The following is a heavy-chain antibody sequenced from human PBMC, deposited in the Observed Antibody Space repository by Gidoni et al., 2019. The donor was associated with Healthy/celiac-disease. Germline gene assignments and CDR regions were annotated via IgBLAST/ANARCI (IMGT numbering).Heavy chain of an antibody. V-gene: IGHV3-48*02. CDR2: NSSSSSTI. J-gene: IGHJ4*02. D-gene: IGHD2-2*02. Sequence: EVQLVESGGGLVQPGGSLRLSCAPSGFTFSSYSMNWVRQAPGKGLEWVSYNSSSSSTIYYADSVKGRFTIYRDNAKNSLYLQMNSLRDEDTAVYYCARGDCSSTSCYTYWGQGTLVTVSS. CDR1: GFTFSSYS. CDR3: ARGDCSSTSCYTY.